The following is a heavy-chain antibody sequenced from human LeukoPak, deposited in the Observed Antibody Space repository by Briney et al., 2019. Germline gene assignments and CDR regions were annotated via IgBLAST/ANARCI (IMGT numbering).Heavy chain of an antibody. Sequence: ASVKVSCTASGYTFTSYGISWVRQAPGQGLEWMGWISAYNGNTNYAQKLQGRVTMTTDTSTSTAYMELRSLRSDDTAVYYCARDRGTYYDYVWGSYPDAWGQGTLVTVSS. J-gene: IGHJ5*02. CDR3: ARDRGTYYDYVWGSYPDA. D-gene: IGHD3-16*02. V-gene: IGHV1-18*01. CDR1: GYTFTSYG. CDR2: ISAYNGNT.